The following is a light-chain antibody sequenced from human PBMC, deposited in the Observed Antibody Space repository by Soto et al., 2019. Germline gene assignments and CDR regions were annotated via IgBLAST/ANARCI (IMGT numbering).Light chain of an antibody. Sequence: EVVLTQSPGTLSLSPGERATLSCRASQTVSSNYLAWYQQTPGQAPRLLIYAASTRATGIPDRFSGSGSGTDFTLTISRLEPEDFGVYYCQQYGRSPPLIFGGGTKVEIK. J-gene: IGKJ4*01. V-gene: IGKV3-20*01. CDR1: QTVSSNY. CDR2: AAS. CDR3: QQYGRSPPLI.